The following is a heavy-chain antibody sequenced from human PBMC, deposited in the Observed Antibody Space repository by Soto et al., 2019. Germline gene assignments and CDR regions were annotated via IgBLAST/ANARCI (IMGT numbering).Heavy chain of an antibody. CDR3: ARVGVVVPAATFYYYYGMDV. CDR1: GYNFATYA. D-gene: IGHD2-2*01. Sequence: ASVKVSCKASGYNFATYAIHWVRQAPGQSLKWMGWINAGNGNTKYSQKFQGRVTITRDTSASTAYMELSSLRSEDTAVYFCARVGVVVPAATFYYYYGMDVWGQGTTVTVSS. V-gene: IGHV1-3*01. J-gene: IGHJ6*02. CDR2: INAGNGNT.